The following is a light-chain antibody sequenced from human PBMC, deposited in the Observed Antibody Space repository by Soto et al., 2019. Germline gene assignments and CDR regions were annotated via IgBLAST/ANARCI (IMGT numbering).Light chain of an antibody. Sequence: EIVMTQSPGSLSLSPGERVTLSCRASQSVSSSYLAWYQQKPGQAPRLLIYGASSRATGIPARFSGSGSGTDFTLTTSSLEPQDFAVYYCQQYGSSPPWTCGQGTKVDIK. J-gene: IGKJ1*01. CDR3: QQYGSSPPWT. CDR2: GAS. V-gene: IGKV3-20*01. CDR1: QSVSSSY.